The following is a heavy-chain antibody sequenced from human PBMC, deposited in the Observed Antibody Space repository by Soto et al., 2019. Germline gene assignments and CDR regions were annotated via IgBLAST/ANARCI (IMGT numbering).Heavy chain of an antibody. CDR3: RRSSRYSTDV. CDR2: IYSTGNT. J-gene: IGHJ6*02. V-gene: IGHV4-39*01. Sequence: ETLSLTCTVSGDSIRSSSYWGWIRQPPGKGLEWIGSIYSTGNTYYNPSLNSQVTISVDTSKNQFSLNVISVTAADTAVYYCRRSSRYSTDVWGQGTTVTVS. D-gene: IGHD6-13*01. CDR1: GDSIRSSSY.